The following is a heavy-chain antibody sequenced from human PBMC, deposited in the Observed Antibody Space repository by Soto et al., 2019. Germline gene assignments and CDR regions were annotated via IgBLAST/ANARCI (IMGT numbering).Heavy chain of an antibody. V-gene: IGHV4-59*01. CDR1: GGSISRDY. D-gene: IGHD1-1*01. CDR3: ARGNWNTAQNYWVDP. CDR2: IFYTGTT. J-gene: IGHJ5*02. Sequence: QVQLQESGPGLVKPSETLSLTCTVSGGSISRDYWSWIRQPPGKGLEWVGFIFYTGTTKYNPSLESRVTLSVDTSKSQFSLKLFSVTAADTAIYYCARGNWNTAQNYWVDPWGQGTLVIVSS.